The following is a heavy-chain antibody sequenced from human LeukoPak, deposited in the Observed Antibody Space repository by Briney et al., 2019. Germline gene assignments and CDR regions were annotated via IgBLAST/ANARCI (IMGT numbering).Heavy chain of an antibody. CDR2: ITPMVDTA. CDR3: ARGNWSDAFDV. CDR1: GGTFSSYA. D-gene: IGHD1-1*01. J-gene: IGHJ3*01. Sequence: SVKVSCKASGGTFSSYAISWVRQAPGQGLEWMGGITPMVDTAKYAQKFQDRVTITTDESASTAYLDLSSLTSEDTAVYYCARGNWSDAFDVWGQGALVTVSS. V-gene: IGHV1-69*05.